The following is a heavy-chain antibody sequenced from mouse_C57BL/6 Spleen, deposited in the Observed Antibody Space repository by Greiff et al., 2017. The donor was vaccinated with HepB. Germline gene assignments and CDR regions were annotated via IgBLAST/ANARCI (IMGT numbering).Heavy chain of an antibody. CDR1: GYTFTSYW. Sequence: QVQLQQPGAELVKPGASVKLSCKASGYTFTSYWMHWVKQRPGQGLEWIGMIHPNSGSTNYNEKFKSKATLTVDKSSSTAYMQLSSLTSEDSAVYYCARTNYGSSYVEFADWGQGTLVTVSA. D-gene: IGHD1-1*01. CDR2: IHPNSGST. V-gene: IGHV1-64*01. J-gene: IGHJ3*01. CDR3: ARTNYGSSYVEFAD.